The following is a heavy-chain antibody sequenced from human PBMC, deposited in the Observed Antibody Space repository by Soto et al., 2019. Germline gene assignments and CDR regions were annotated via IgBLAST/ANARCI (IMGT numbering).Heavy chain of an antibody. CDR1: GGSISSYY. Sequence: SETLSLTCTVSGGSISSYYWSWIRQPPGKGLEWIGYIYYSGSTNYNPSLKSRFTISVYTSKNQFSLKLSSVTAADTAVYYCARAADIVAMVFDYWGQGTLVTVSS. D-gene: IGHD5-12*01. CDR2: IYYSGST. CDR3: ARAADIVAMVFDY. J-gene: IGHJ4*02. V-gene: IGHV4-59*01.